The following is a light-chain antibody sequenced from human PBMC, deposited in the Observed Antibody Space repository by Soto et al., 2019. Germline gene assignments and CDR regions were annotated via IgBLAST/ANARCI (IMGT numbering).Light chain of an antibody. CDR1: QSVSSY. V-gene: IGKV3-11*01. CDR2: DAS. Sequence: EIVLTQSPATLSLSPGERATLSCRASQSVSSYLAWYQQKPGQPPRLVIYDASNRATGIPARFSGSGSGTDLTLTISSLEPEDFAVYYCQQRSNWPLKFGGGTKVEIK. CDR3: QQRSNWPLK. J-gene: IGKJ4*02.